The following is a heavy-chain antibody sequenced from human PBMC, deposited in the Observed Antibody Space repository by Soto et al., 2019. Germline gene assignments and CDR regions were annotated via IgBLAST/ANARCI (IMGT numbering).Heavy chain of an antibody. CDR2: IYYSGST. CDR3: ARQSSAYSSSSLGNWFDP. V-gene: IGHV4-39*01. J-gene: IGHJ5*02. Sequence: TSETLSLTCTVSGGSISSSSYYWGWIRQPPGKGLEGIGRIYYSGSTYYNPSLKSRVTISVDTSKNQFSLKLSSVTAADTAVYYCARQSSAYSSSSLGNWFDPWGQGTLVTVSS. CDR1: GGSISSSSYY. D-gene: IGHD6-6*01.